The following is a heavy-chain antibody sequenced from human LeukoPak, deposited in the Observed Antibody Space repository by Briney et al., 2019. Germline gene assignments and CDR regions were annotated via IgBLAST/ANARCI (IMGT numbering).Heavy chain of an antibody. Sequence: GGSLRLSCAASGFTFSSYGMHWVRQAPGKGLEWVAVISYDGSNKYYADSVKGRFTISRDNSKNTLYLQMNSLRAEDTAVYYCAKGWGSTGFDPWGQGTLVTVSS. CDR3: AKGWGSTGFDP. V-gene: IGHV3-30*18. D-gene: IGHD2-2*01. CDR2: ISYDGSNK. J-gene: IGHJ5*02. CDR1: GFTFSSYG.